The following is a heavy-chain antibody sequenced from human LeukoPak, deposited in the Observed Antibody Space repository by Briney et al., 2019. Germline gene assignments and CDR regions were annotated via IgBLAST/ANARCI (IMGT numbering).Heavy chain of an antibody. CDR2: ITNDGRET. J-gene: IGHJ4*02. CDR3: ARGTPTLDY. CDR1: GLSFGNHW. Sequence: GGSLRLSCVVSGLSFGNHWMHWVRQVPGQGPVWVAHITNDGRETAYADSVKGRFTISRDNSKDTLYLHMNSLRAEDTAVYSCARGTPTLDYWGQGTLVTVSS. V-gene: IGHV3-74*03.